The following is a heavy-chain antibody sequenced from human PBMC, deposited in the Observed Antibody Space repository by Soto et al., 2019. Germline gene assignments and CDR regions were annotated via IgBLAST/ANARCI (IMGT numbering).Heavy chain of an antibody. Sequence: SDPTLVNPTQTLTLTCTFSGLSLSTTRVGVGWIRQPPGKALEWLALIYWDDDKRYSPSLKSRLTITKDTSKNQVVLTMTNMDPVDTATYYCVQSRCGGDCLQSYSSHSYYGLDVWGQGTTVTVSS. D-gene: IGHD2-21*02. V-gene: IGHV2-5*02. J-gene: IGHJ6*02. CDR3: VQSRCGGDCLQSYSSHSYYGLDV. CDR2: IYWDDDK. CDR1: GLSLSTTRVG.